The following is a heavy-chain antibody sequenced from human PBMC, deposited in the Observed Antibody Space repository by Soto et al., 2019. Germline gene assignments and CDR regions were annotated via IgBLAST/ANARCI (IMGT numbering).Heavy chain of an antibody. Sequence: GGSLRLSCAASGFTFSSYSMNWVRQAPGKGLEWVSSISSSSSYIYYADSVKGRFTISRDNAKNSLYLQMNSLRAEDTAVYYCASIMVVAANFDYWGQGTLVTVSS. D-gene: IGHD2-15*01. CDR1: GFTFSSYS. J-gene: IGHJ4*02. CDR3: ASIMVVAANFDY. V-gene: IGHV3-21*01. CDR2: ISSSSSYI.